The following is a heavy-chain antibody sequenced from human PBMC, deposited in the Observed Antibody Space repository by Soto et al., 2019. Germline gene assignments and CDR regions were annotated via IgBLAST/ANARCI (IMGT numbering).Heavy chain of an antibody. D-gene: IGHD4-17*01. V-gene: IGHV4-31*03. J-gene: IGHJ4*01. CDR2: VFHTGRT. Sequence: QVVLQESGPGLLKPSQTLSLTCTVSGESLSGGVDYWSWIRQSSGGGLKWIGYVFHTGRTSYNPSLKSRVTISADTSKNQFSLRLTSLTAADTAVYYCAKTTAGRGYFDPWGHGSPVTVSS. CDR1: GESLSGGVDY. CDR3: AKTTAGRGYFDP.